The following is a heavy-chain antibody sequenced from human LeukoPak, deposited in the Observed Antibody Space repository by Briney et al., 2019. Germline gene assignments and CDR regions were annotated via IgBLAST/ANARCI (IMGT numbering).Heavy chain of an antibody. V-gene: IGHV4-59*08. Sequence: SETLSLTCTVSGGSISSYCWSWIRQPPGKGLEWIGYIYYSGSTNYNPSLKSRVTISVDTSKNQFSLKLSSATAADTAVYYCASQSFYGSGSYSSYYYYGMDVWGQGTTVTVSS. J-gene: IGHJ6*02. CDR2: IYYSGST. CDR1: GGSISSYC. D-gene: IGHD3-10*01. CDR3: ASQSFYGSGSYSSYYYYGMDV.